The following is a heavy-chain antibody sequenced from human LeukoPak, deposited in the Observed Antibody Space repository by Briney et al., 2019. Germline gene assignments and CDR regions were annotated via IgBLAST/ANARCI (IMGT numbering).Heavy chain of an antibody. Sequence: GRSLRLSCAASGFTFSSYEMNWVRQAPGKGLEWVSYISSSGSTIYYADSVKGRFTISRDNAKNSLYLQMNSLRAEDTDVYYCARAYYDILTGYYWYYFDYWGQGTLVTVSS. V-gene: IGHV3-48*03. D-gene: IGHD3-9*01. J-gene: IGHJ4*02. CDR3: ARAYYDILTGYYWYYFDY. CDR1: GFTFSSYE. CDR2: ISSSGSTI.